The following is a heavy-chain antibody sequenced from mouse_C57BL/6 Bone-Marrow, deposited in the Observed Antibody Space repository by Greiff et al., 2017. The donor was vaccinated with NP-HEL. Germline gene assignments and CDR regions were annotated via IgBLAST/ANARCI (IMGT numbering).Heavy chain of an antibody. CDR2: IYPGSGNT. CDR3: ARSLISDY. CDR1: GYTFTDYY. V-gene: IGHV1-76*01. J-gene: IGHJ2*01. D-gene: IGHD6-2*01. Sequence: VQLVESGAELVRPGASVKLSCKASGYTFTDYYINWVKQRPGQGLEWIARIYPGSGNTYYNEKFKGKATLTAEKSSSTAYMQLSSLTSEDSAVYFCARSLISDYWGQGTTLTVSS.